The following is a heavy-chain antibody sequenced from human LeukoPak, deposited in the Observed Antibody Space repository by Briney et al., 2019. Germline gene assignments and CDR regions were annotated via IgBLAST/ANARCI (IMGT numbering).Heavy chain of an antibody. CDR1: GFTFSNAW. Sequence: GGSLRLSCAASGFTFSNAWMSWVRQAPGKGLEWVGRIKSKTDGGTTDYAAPVKGRFTISRDDSKNTLYLQMNSLKAEDTAVYYCTSHRRYSSSWHYYFDYWGQGTLVTVSS. V-gene: IGHV3-15*01. CDR3: TSHRRYSSSWHYYFDY. J-gene: IGHJ4*02. CDR2: IKSKTDGGTT. D-gene: IGHD6-13*01.